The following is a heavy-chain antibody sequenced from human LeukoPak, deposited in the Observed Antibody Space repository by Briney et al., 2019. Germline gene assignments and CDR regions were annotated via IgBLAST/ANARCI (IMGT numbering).Heavy chain of an antibody. CDR1: GYTFTSYG. D-gene: IGHD6-13*01. CDR3: ASVGDGSSWPYFDY. V-gene: IGHV1-18*01. J-gene: IGHJ4*02. CDR2: IRAYNGNT. Sequence: ASERVSCKASGYTFTSYGISWVRQAPGHGLVWMGWIRAYNGNTNYAQKLQGRVTMTTDTSTSTAYIELRSLRSNDPAVYYCASVGDGSSWPYFDYRGQGTLVTVSS.